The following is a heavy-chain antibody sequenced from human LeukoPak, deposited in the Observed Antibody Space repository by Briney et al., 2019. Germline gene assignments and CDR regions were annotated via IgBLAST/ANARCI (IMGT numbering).Heavy chain of an antibody. CDR2: IKQDGSDR. CDR3: VRNLAVAGTCFDS. D-gene: IGHD6-19*01. Sequence: GGPLRLSCAASGFTFRNYWMSWVRQAPGTGLEWVANIKQDGSDRNYVTSVRGRFTISRDNAESSLYLQMDSLRVEDTAVYYCVRNLAVAGTCFDSWGQGTLVTVSS. J-gene: IGHJ4*02. V-gene: IGHV3-7*03. CDR1: GFTFRNYW.